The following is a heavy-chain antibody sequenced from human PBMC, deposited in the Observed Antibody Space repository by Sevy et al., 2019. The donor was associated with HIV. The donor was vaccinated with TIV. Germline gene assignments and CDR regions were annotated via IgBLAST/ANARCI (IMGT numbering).Heavy chain of an antibody. J-gene: IGHJ4*02. CDR1: GFTFSSYS. CDR2: ISSSSSYI. D-gene: IGHD6-19*01. V-gene: IGHV3-21*01. CDR3: AGDGGDSSGWYGFDY. Sequence: GGSLRLSCAASGFTFSSYSMNWVRQAPGKGLEWVSSISSSSSYIYYADSVKGRFTISRDNAKNSLYLQMNSLRAEDTAVYYCAGDGGDSSGWYGFDYWGQGTLVTVSS.